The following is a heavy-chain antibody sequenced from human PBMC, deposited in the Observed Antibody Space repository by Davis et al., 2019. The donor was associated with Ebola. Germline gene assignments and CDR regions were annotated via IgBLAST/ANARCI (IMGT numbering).Heavy chain of an antibody. CDR1: GFTFSSYA. CDR2: ISYGGSNK. J-gene: IGHJ4*02. CDR3: ARAYYDSSGYLGY. D-gene: IGHD3-22*01. V-gene: IGHV3-30-3*01. Sequence: GESLKISCAASGFTFSSYAMHWVRQAPGKGLEWVAVISYGGSNKYYADSVKGRFTISRDNAKNTLYLQMNSLRAEDTAVYYCARAYYDSSGYLGYWGQGTLVTVSS.